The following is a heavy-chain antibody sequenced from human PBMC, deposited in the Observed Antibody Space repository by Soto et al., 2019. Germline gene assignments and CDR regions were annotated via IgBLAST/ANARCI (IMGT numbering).Heavy chain of an antibody. D-gene: IGHD3-22*01. CDR3: ARGRNYYDSSGYSPSAFDI. CDR2: IYYSGST. CDR1: GGSISSGGYY. Sequence: QVQLQELGPGLVKPSQTLSLTCTVSGGSISSGGYYWSWIRQHPGKGLEWIGYIYYSGSTYYNPSLKSRVTISVDTSKNQFSLKLSSVTAADTAVYYCARGRNYYDSSGYSPSAFDIWGQGTMVTVSS. V-gene: IGHV4-31*03. J-gene: IGHJ3*02.